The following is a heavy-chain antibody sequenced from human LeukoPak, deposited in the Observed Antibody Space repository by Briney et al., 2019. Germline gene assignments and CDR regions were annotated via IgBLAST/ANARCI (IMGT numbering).Heavy chain of an antibody. V-gene: IGHV4-61*02. CDR1: GGSISSGSYY. CDR3: ASRPGGKPYDY. Sequence: SQTLSLTCTVSGGSISSGSYYWTWIRQPAGKGLEWIGRIYTSGSTNYNPSLKSRVTISADTSKNQFYLKLNSVTAADTAVYYYASRPGGKPYDYWGQGTLVTVSS. D-gene: IGHD3-16*01. J-gene: IGHJ4*02. CDR2: IYTSGST.